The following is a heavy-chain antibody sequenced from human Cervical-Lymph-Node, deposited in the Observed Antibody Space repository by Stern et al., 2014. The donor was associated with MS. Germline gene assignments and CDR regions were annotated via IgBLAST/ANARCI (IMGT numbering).Heavy chain of an antibody. CDR2: IIPILGLP. CDR3: ARGVVSNRATATLHNLFDP. V-gene: IGHV1-69*09. CDR1: GGTLSSSYA. D-gene: IGHD1-1*01. J-gene: IGHJ5*02. Sequence: QVQLVQSGAEVKKPGSSVNVSCIASGGTLSSSYAITCMRQAPAQGLVWMRRIIPILGLPYYAQKVQGRVTITADTSTNTAYMGLNSLTSEDTAVYYCARGVVSNRATATLHNLFDPWGQGTLVTVSS.